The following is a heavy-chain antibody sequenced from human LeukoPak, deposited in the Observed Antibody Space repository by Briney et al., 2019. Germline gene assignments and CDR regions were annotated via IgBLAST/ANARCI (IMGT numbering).Heavy chain of an antibody. Sequence: PSETLSLTCTVSGGSISSYYGSWLRQPPGKGLEWIGYIYYSGSTNYNPSLKSRVTISVDTSKNQFSLKLSSVPASSTAVYHRARVHRGYYYMDGSRKGTTVTVSS. CDR3: ARVHRGYYYMDG. V-gene: IGHV4-59*01. D-gene: IGHD5-24*01. J-gene: IGHJ6*03. CDR2: IYYSGST. CDR1: GGSISSYY.